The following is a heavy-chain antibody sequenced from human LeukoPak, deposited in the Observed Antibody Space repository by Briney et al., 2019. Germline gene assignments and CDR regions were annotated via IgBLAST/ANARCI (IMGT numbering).Heavy chain of an antibody. V-gene: IGHV4-59*01. Sequence: SETLSLTCTVSGDSISSYYWSWIRQPPGKGLEWIGYIYYSGSTKYNPSLKSRVTISVDTSKNQFSLKLSSVTAADTAVYYCARGASSCGYSSSWLSYFDYWGQGTLVTVSS. CDR1: GDSISSYY. J-gene: IGHJ4*02. D-gene: IGHD6-13*01. CDR3: ARGASSCGYSSSWLSYFDY. CDR2: IYYSGST.